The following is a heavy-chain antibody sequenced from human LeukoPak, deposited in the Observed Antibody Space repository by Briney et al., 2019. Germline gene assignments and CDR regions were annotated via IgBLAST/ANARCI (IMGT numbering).Heavy chain of an antibody. CDR2: INDRGQT. J-gene: IGHJ4*02. Sequence: SETLSLTCAVRGGSFSGYHWNWVRQSPGKGLEWIGEINDRGQTNYNPSLESRVTISVDTSKKQFSLKLNSVTAADTAVYYCARDPTTVVTTPYYFDFWGQGTMVTVSS. D-gene: IGHD4-23*01. V-gene: IGHV4-34*01. CDR3: ARDPTTVVTTPYYFDF. CDR1: GGSFSGYH.